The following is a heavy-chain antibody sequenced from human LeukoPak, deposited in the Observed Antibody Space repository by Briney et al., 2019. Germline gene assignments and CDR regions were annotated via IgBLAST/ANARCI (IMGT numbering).Heavy chain of an antibody. Sequence: GRSLRLSCAASGFTFSNYGMHWVRQARGKGLEWVAVIWYDGSNKYYADSVKGRFTLSRDNSKNTLFLQMNSLRPEDTAVYFCARDLTQLALFDYWGQGTLVTVSS. D-gene: IGHD6-13*01. J-gene: IGHJ4*02. V-gene: IGHV3-33*01. CDR2: IWYDGSNK. CDR3: ARDLTQLALFDY. CDR1: GFTFSNYG.